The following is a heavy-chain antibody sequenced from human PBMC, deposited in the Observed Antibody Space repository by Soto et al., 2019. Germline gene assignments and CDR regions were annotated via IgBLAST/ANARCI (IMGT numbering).Heavy chain of an antibody. V-gene: IGHV1-2*04. CDR3: APHTVTRTPFGMDV. J-gene: IGHJ6*02. D-gene: IGHD4-17*01. CDR2: INPNSGGT. Sequence: QVQLVQSGAEVKKPGASVKVSCKASGYTFTGYYMHWVRQAPGQGLEWMGWINPNSGGTNYAQKFQGWVTRTRDTSISPAYMELGRLRSDDTAVYYSAPHTVTRTPFGMDVWGQGTTVTVSS. CDR1: GYTFTGYY.